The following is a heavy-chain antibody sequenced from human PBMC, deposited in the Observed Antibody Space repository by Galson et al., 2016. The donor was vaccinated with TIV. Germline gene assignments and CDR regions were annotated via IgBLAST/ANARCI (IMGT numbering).Heavy chain of an antibody. CDR3: ARVNWARAFDY. V-gene: IGHV1-2*02. CDR2: INPDSGAK. D-gene: IGHD7-27*01. Sequence: SVKVSCKASGYIFINYYIHWVRQAPGQGLEWLGWINPDSGAKQYAQKFQGRVTMTRDTSISTAYMELRRRISDDTAVYYCARVNWARAFDYWVQGTQVTVSS. J-gene: IGHJ4*02. CDR1: GYIFINYY.